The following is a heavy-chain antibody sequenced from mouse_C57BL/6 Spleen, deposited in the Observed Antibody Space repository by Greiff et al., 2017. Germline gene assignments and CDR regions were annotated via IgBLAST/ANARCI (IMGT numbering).Heavy chain of an antibody. J-gene: IGHJ1*03. CDR2: IDPSDSYT. CDR1: GYTFTSYW. Sequence: VQLQQPGAELVMPGASVKLSCKASGYTFTSYWMHWVKQRPGQGLEWIGEIDPSDSYTNYNQKFKGKSTLTVDKSSSTAYMQLSSLTSEDSAVYYCARRGVVAKDWYFDVWGTGTTVTVSS. V-gene: IGHV1-69*01. D-gene: IGHD1-1*01. CDR3: ARRGVVAKDWYFDV.